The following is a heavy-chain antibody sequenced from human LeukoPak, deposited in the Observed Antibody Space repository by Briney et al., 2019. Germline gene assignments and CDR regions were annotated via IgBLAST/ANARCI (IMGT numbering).Heavy chain of an antibody. CDR3: ARVVAVAGTFPDS. CDR2: IYYTGTT. V-gene: IGHV4-39*07. CDR1: GASISNSSHY. J-gene: IGHJ4*02. D-gene: IGHD6-19*01. Sequence: SETLSLTYIVSGASISNSSHYWGWIRQPPGKGLEWIGNIYYTGTTYYAPSLKSRVTISIDTSKSQFSLKVSSVTAADTAVYYCARVVAVAGTFPDSWGQGTLVTVSS.